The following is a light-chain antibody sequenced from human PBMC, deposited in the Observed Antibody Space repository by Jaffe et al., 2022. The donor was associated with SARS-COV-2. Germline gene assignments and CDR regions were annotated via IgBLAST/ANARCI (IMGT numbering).Light chain of an antibody. Sequence: DIQMTQSPSSLSASVGDRVTITCRASQSISSFLSWFQQKPGKAPKLLIFPASTLQGGVPSRFSGSGSGTDFTLTISSLQPEDFATYYCQQSYSTLYTFGQGTKLEIK. CDR1: QSISSF. J-gene: IGKJ2*01. V-gene: IGKV1-39*01. CDR2: PAS. CDR3: QQSYSTLYT.